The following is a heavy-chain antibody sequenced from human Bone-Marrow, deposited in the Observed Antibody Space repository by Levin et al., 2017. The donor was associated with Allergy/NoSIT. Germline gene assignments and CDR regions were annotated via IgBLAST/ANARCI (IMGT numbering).Heavy chain of an antibody. J-gene: IGHJ3*02. CDR1: GFTFDDYG. CDR2: INWNGNNK. D-gene: IGHD3-9*01. V-gene: IGHV3-9*01. CDR3: TKHSFDMSAYDGFDI. Sequence: GGSLRLSCAASGFTFDDYGMDWVRQVPGKGLEWVSGINWNGNNKEYADSVKGRFTIPRDNANNSLYLQMNSLRDEDTAFYYCTKHSFDMSAYDGFDIWGQGILVIGSS.